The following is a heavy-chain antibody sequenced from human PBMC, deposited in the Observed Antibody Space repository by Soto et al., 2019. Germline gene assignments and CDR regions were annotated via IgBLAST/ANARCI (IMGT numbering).Heavy chain of an antibody. CDR2: IYYSGST. V-gene: IGHV4-59*08. CDR3: AGCGIAAAGTYFDY. J-gene: IGHJ4*02. Sequence: PSETLSLTCTVSGGYISSYYWSWIRQPPGKGLEWIGYIYYSGSTNYNPSLKSRVTISVDTSKNQFSLKLSSVTAADTAVYYCAGCGIAAAGTYFDYWGQGTLVTVSS. D-gene: IGHD6-13*01. CDR1: GGYISSYY.